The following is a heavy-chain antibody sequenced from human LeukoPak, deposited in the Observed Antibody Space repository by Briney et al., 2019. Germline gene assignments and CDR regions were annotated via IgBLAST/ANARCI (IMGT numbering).Heavy chain of an antibody. CDR2: IYYSGST. D-gene: IGHD2-21*02. J-gene: IGHJ4*02. Sequence: PSETLSLTCTVSGGSISSYYWSWIRQPPGKGLEWIGYIYYSGSTNYNPSLKSRVIISVDTSKNQFSLKLSSVTAADTAVYYCARAQLGGGDVYSDYWGQGTLVTVSS. CDR1: GGSISSYY. CDR3: ARAQLGGGDVYSDY. V-gene: IGHV4-59*01.